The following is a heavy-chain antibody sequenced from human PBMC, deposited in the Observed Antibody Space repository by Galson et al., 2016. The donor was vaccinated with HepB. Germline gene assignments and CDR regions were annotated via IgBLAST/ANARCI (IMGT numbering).Heavy chain of an antibody. V-gene: IGHV3-30*18. Sequence: SLRLSCAASGFTFSTSGIHWVRQAPGKGLEWVAVISYDGSNKFYADSVKGRFTISRDNSKNTLYLQMNSLRAEDTALYYCAKDKGSGSYYNGPIPRYFAMDVWGQGTTVTGSS. CDR2: ISYDGSNK. J-gene: IGHJ6*02. CDR1: GFTFSTSG. CDR3: AKDKGSGSYYNGPIPRYFAMDV. D-gene: IGHD3-10*01.